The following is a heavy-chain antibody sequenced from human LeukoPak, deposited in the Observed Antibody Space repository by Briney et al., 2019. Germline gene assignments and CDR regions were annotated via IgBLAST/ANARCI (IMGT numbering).Heavy chain of an antibody. CDR2: ISSSSSYI. J-gene: IGHJ4*02. Sequence: GGSLRLSCAASGFTFSSYSMNWVRQAPGKGLEWVSSISSSSSYIYYADSVKGRFTISRDNAKNSLYLQMNSLRAEDTAVYYCARDESGSSCNFDYWGQGTLVTVSS. V-gene: IGHV3-21*01. D-gene: IGHD3-10*01. CDR1: GFTFSSYS. CDR3: ARDESGSSCNFDY.